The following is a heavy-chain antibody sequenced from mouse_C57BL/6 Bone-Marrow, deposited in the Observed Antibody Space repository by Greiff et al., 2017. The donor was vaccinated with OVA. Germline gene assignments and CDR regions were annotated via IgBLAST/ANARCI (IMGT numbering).Heavy chain of an antibody. CDR3: VRHEGSSGYRFAY. V-gene: IGHV10-1*01. CDR2: IRSKSNNYAT. Sequence: EVKVIESGGGLVQPKGSLTLSCAASGFSFNTYAMNWVRQAPGKGLEWVARIRSKSNNYATYYADSVKDRFTSSRDDSESMLYLQMNNLKTEDTAMYYCVRHEGSSGYRFAYWGQGTLVTVSA. CDR1: GFSFNTYA. J-gene: IGHJ3*01. D-gene: IGHD3-2*02.